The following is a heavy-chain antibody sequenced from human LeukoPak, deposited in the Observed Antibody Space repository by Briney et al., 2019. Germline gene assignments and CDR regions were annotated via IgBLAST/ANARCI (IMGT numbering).Heavy chain of an antibody. CDR3: ARLDVVVPAAMLDY. CDR1: GYTFTGNH. Sequence: ASVKVSCKASGYTFTGNHMHWVRQAPGQGLEWMGWINPNSGGTNYAQKFQGRVIMTRDTSISTAYMELSRLGSDDTAVYCCARLDVVVPAAMLDYWGQGTLVTVSS. D-gene: IGHD2-2*01. V-gene: IGHV1-2*02. CDR2: INPNSGGT. J-gene: IGHJ4*02.